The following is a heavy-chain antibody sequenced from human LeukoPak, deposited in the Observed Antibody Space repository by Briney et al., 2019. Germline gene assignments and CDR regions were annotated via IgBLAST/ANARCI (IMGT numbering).Heavy chain of an antibody. CDR2: INWNGGST. CDR1: GFTFDDYG. D-gene: IGHD3-3*01. V-gene: IGHV3-20*04. CDR3: ASTIFGGFDP. J-gene: IGHJ5*02. Sequence: PGGSLRLSCAASGFTFDDYGMNWVRQAPGKGLEWVSGINWNGGSTGYADSVKGRFTISRDSAKNSLYLQMNSLRAEDTALYYCASTIFGGFDPWGQGTLVTVSS.